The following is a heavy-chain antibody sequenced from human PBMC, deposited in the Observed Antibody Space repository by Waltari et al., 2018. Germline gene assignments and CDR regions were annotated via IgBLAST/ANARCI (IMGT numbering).Heavy chain of an antibody. J-gene: IGHJ4*01. D-gene: IGHD2-21*01. CDR3: ARYGEVPASYFFDY. Sequence: QVQLHQWGAGQLKPSETLSLTCAVSGESFLGYFWSWIRQSPGKGLEWFGSIHYSGSTTYNPTLESRLSLSVDTTKKRFSLSLTSVTAADAALYFCARYGEVPASYFFDYWGQGTLVTVSS. CDR2: IHYSGST. CDR1: GESFLGYF. V-gene: IGHV4-34*01.